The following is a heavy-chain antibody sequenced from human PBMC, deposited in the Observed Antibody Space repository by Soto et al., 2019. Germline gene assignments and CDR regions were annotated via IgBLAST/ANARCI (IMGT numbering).Heavy chain of an antibody. D-gene: IGHD5-18*01. CDR2: IYPSGRA. CDR3: ARDYDVNTALNYWYFDL. CDR1: GGSINNYY. J-gene: IGHJ2*01. Sequence: QVQLQESGPGLVTASETLTLTCTISGGSINNYYWTCVRQPPGKGLEGIGRIYPSGRAHYNPSLQSRDTLSVDVSKNQFSLRVNSVTATDTAIYFCARDYDVNTALNYWYFDLWGRGTLVTVSS. V-gene: IGHV4-4*07.